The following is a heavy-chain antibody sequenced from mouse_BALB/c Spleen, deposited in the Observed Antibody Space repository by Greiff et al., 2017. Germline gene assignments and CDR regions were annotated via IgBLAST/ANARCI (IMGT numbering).Heavy chain of an antibody. CDR2: ISSGGSYT. D-gene: IGHD1-1*01. CDR1: GFTFSSYG. Sequence: EVKLMESGGDLVKPGGSLKLSCAASGFTFSSYGMSWVRQTPDKRLEWVATISSGGSYTYYPDSVKGRFTISRDNAKNTLYLQMSSLKSEDTAMYYCARQDYGSSRLYYYAMDYWGQGTSVTVSS. CDR3: ARQDYGSSRLYYYAMDY. J-gene: IGHJ4*01. V-gene: IGHV5-6*01.